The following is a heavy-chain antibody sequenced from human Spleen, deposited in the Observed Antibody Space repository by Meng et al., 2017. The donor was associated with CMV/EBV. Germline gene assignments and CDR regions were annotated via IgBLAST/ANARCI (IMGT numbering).Heavy chain of an antibody. V-gene: IGHV3-48*03. J-gene: IGHJ6*02. CDR1: GFTFSSYE. CDR2: ISSSGSTI. CDR3: ARVGVLRGYYYHYGMDV. Sequence: GGSLRLSCAASGFTFSSYEMNWVRQAPGKGLEWVSYISSSGSTIYYADSVKGRFTISRDNAKNSLYLQMNSLRAEDTAVYYCARVGVLRGYYYHYGMDVWGQGTSVTVSS. D-gene: IGHD3-10*01.